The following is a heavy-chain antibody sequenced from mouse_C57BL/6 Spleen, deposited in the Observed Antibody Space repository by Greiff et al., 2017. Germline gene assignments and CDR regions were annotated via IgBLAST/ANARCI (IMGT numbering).Heavy chain of an antibody. D-gene: IGHD1-1*01. J-gene: IGHJ4*01. V-gene: IGHV1-81*01. CDR3: ARSEIITTVVDAMDY. CDR1: GYTFTSYG. Sequence: QVQLQQSGAELARPGASVKLSCKASGYTFTSYGISWVKQRTGQGLEWIGEIYPRSGNTYYNEKFKGKATLTADKSSSTAYMELRSLTSEDSAVYFCARSEIITTVVDAMDYWGQGTSVTVSS. CDR2: IYPRSGNT.